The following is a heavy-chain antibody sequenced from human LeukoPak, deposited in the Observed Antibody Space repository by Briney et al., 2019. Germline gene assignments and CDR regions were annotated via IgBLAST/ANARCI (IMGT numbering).Heavy chain of an antibody. CDR2: IGGSGGYT. CDR1: GFSFSNYA. V-gene: IGHV3-23*01. CDR3: ATPYSSGSYFYYYGMDV. D-gene: IGHD3-10*01. J-gene: IGHJ6*02. Sequence: GGSLRLSCVASGFSFSNYAMNWVRQAPGKGLEWVSGIGGSGGYTYYAASVKGRFTISRDNSKNTLYLQMNSLRVEDTAVYYCATPYSSGSYFYYYGMDVWGQGTTVTVSS.